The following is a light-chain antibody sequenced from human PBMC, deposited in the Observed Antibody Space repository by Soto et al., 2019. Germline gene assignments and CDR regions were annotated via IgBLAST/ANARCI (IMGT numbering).Light chain of an antibody. Sequence: QSVLTQPPSLSVAPGQRVTISCTGSSATIGAGYDVHWYQQLPGTAPKLLIYGNSNRPSGVPDRFSGSKSGTSASLALTGLHAEDEDDYYCQSYDSSLSGWVFGGGTKLTVL. CDR2: GNS. CDR1: SATIGAGYD. CDR3: QSYDSSLSGWV. J-gene: IGLJ3*02. V-gene: IGLV1-40*01.